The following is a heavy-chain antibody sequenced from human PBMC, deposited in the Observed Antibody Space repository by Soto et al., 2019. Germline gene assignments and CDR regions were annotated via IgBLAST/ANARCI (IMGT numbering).Heavy chain of an antibody. CDR2: VYYSGST. CDR3: ARGRSHEWELLVQYFDY. J-gene: IGHJ4*02. CDR1: GGSVSNSY. Sequence: SETLSLTCTVSGGSVSNSYWGWIRQPPGKGLEWVAYVYYSGSTNYNPSLGSRVTISVDKSKNQFSLKMTSVTGADTAVYYCARGRSHEWELLVQYFDYWGQGNLVT. V-gene: IGHV4-59*02. D-gene: IGHD1-26*01.